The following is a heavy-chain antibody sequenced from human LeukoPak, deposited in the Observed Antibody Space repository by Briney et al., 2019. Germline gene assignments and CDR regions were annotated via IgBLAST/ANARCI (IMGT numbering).Heavy chain of an antibody. CDR2: ISSSGSTI. CDR3: ARGRGSYYFDY. Sequence: GGSLRLSCAASGFTVSSNFMSWVRQAPGKGLEWVSYISSSGSTIYYADSVKGRFTISRDNAKNSLYLQMNSLRAEDTAVYYCARGRGSYYFDYWGQGTLVTVSS. J-gene: IGHJ4*02. V-gene: IGHV3-48*04. CDR1: GFTVSSNF. D-gene: IGHD1-26*01.